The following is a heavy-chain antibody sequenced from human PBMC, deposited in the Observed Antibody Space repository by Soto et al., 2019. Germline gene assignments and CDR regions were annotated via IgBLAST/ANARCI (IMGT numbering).Heavy chain of an antibody. Sequence: GGSLRLSCAASGFTFSGYGMHWGRQAPGKGLEWVAVIWYDGSNQYYADSVKGRFTISRDNSKNTVYLQMNSLRAEDTAVYYCVRDDVGVGIDYWGLGTLVTVS. CDR2: IWYDGSNQ. CDR3: VRDDVGVGIDY. V-gene: IGHV3-33*01. CDR1: GFTFSGYG. D-gene: IGHD1-26*01. J-gene: IGHJ4*02.